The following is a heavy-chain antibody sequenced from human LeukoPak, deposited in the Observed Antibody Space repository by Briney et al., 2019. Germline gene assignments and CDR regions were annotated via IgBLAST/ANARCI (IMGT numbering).Heavy chain of an antibody. V-gene: IGHV4-59*01. J-gene: IGHJ5*02. CDR1: GGSIISYY. CDR3: ARAHYGSGSYYLRFDP. D-gene: IGHD3-10*01. Sequence: SETLSLTCTVSGGSIISYYWSWIRQPPGKGLEWIWYIYYSGSTNYNPSLKSRVTISVDTSKNQFSLKLSSVTAADTAVYYCARAHYGSGSYYLRFDPWGQGTLVTVSS. CDR2: IYYSGST.